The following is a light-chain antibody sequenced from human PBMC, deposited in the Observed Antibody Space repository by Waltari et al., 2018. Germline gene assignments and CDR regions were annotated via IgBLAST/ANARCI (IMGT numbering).Light chain of an antibody. J-gene: IGLJ2*01. CDR2: EVP. V-gene: IGLV2-8*01. CDR3: SSYAGSNNVI. Sequence: QSALTQPPSASGSRGQSVTISCTGPSSDVGSYNYVSWYQQPPVKAPKLMIYEVPKRPSGVPDRFSGSKSGNTASLTVSGLQAEDEADYYCSSYAGSNNVIFGGGTRLTVL. CDR1: SSDVGSYNY.